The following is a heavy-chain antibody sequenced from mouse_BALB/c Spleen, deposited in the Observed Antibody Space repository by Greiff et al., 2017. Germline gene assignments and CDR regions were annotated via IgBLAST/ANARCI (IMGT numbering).Heavy chain of an antibody. Sequence: QVQLQQSGAELVKPGASVKLSCKASGYTFTSYYMYWVKQRPGQGLEWIGEINPSNGGTNFNEKFKSKATLTVDKSSSTAYMQLSSLTSEDSAVYYCTVYGIFDYWGQGTTLTVSS. CDR1: GYTFTSYY. CDR3: TVYGIFDY. CDR2: INPSNGGT. J-gene: IGHJ2*01. D-gene: IGHD2-1*01. V-gene: IGHV1S81*02.